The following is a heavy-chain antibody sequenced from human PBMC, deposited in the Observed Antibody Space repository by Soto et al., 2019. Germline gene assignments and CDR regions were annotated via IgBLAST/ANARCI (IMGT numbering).Heavy chain of an antibody. J-gene: IGHJ5*02. Sequence: EVQLLESGGGLVQPGGSLRLSCAASGFTFSSYAMSWVRQAPGKGLEWVSAISGSGGSTYYADSVKGRFTISRDNSKNTLYLQMNSLRAEDTAVYYCAKGQDIVLMVNNWFDPWGQGTLVTVSS. V-gene: IGHV3-23*01. CDR1: GFTFSSYA. CDR3: AKGQDIVLMVNNWFDP. CDR2: ISGSGGST. D-gene: IGHD2-8*01.